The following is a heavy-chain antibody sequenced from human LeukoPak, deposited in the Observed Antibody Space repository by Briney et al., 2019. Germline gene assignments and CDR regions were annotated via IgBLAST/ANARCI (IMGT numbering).Heavy chain of an antibody. CDR1: GFTFSSYA. CDR3: AKEGYSSGSPESAYYFDY. Sequence: GGSLRLSCAASGFTFSSYAMSWVRQAPGKGLEWVSAISGSGGSTYYADSVKGRFTISRDNSKNTLYLQMNSLRAEDTAVYYCAKEGYSSGSPESAYYFDYWGQGTLVTVSS. J-gene: IGHJ4*02. V-gene: IGHV3-23*01. D-gene: IGHD6-19*01. CDR2: ISGSGGST.